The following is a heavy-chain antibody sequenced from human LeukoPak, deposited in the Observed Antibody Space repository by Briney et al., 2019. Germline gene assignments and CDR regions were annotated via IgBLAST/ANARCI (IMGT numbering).Heavy chain of an antibody. Sequence: ASVKVSCKASGGTFSSYAISWVRQAPGQGLEWMGGIIPIFGTANYAQKFQGRVTITADESTSTAYMELSSLRSEDTAVYYCARDRHDYTEYYYYGMDVWGQGTTVTVSS. J-gene: IGHJ6*02. V-gene: IGHV1-69*13. CDR2: IIPIFGTA. CDR1: GGTFSSYA. CDR3: ARDRHDYTEYYYYGMDV. D-gene: IGHD4-11*01.